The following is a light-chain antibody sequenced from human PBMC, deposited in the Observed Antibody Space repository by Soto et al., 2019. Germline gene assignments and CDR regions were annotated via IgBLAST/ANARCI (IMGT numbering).Light chain of an antibody. J-gene: IGKJ4*01. CDR3: QHYNSYSRT. CDR2: KAS. CDR1: QSIDSW. Sequence: DIQITQSPSTLSASIGDRVTITCRASQSIDSWLAWYQQKPGKAPKLLIYKASSLYTGVPSRFSGSGSGTEFTLNISSLQPDDVATYYCQHYNSYSRTFGEGNKVEVK. V-gene: IGKV1-5*03.